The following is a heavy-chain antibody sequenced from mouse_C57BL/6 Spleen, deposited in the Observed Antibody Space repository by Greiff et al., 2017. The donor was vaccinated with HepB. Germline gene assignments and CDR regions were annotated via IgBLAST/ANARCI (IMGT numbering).Heavy chain of an antibody. J-gene: IGHJ3*01. CDR2: ISYDGSN. V-gene: IGHV3-6*01. D-gene: IGHD2-3*01. Sequence: EVQLQESGPGLVKPSQSLSLTCSVTGYSITSGYYWNWIRQFPGNKLEWMGYISYDGSNNYNPSLKNRISITRDTSKNQFFLKLNSVTTEDTATYYCARDDGYYVWFAYWGQGTLVTVSA. CDR1: GYSITSGYY. CDR3: ARDDGYYVWFAY.